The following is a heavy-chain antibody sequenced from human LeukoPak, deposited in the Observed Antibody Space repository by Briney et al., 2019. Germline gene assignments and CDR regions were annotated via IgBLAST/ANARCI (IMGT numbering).Heavy chain of an antibody. CDR1: GFGFGAYA. D-gene: IGHD2/OR15-2a*01. CDR3: AKGKGGTSFNYCFDY. V-gene: IGHV3-23*03. Sequence: GGSLRLSCAASGFGFGAYAMIWVRQAPGKGLEWVSLIHNDAATTYYADSVRGRFTVSRDNSKNTLYLEMNSLRAEDTAVYYCAKGKGGTSFNYCFDYWAREPRSPSLQ. J-gene: IGHJ4*02. CDR2: IHNDAATT.